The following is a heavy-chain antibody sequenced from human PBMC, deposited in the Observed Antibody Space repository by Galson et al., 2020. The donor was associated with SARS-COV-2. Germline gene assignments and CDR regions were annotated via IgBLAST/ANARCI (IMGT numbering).Heavy chain of an antibody. J-gene: IGHJ3*01. V-gene: IGHV1-18*01. CDR1: GYTFTSFA. CDR3: TRGQGSSWYLSAFGR. CDR2: ISAYNGNT. D-gene: IGHD6-13*01. Sequence: ASVKVSCKASGYTFTSFAISWVRQAPGQGLEWMGRISAYNGNTNYAQRLQGRVTMTTDTSTSTAYMELRSLRSDDTAGYFCTRGQGSSWYLSAFGRWGQGTMVTVSS.